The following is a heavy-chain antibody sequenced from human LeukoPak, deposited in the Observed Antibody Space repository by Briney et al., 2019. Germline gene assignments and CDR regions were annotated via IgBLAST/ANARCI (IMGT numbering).Heavy chain of an antibody. D-gene: IGHD3-10*01. CDR3: AKNPPSSGGYYYYMDV. CDR1: GFTFDDYA. V-gene: IGHV3-43*01. Sequence: GGSLRLSCAASGFTFDDYAMHWVRQAPGKGLEWVSLISWDGGSTYYADSVKGRFTISRDNSKNSLYLQMNSLRTEDTALYYCAKNPPSSGGYYYYMDVWGKGTTVTVSS. J-gene: IGHJ6*03. CDR2: ISWDGGST.